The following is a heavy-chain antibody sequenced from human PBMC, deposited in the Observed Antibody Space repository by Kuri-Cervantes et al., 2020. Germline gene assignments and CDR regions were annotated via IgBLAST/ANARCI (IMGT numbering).Heavy chain of an antibody. Sequence: GESLKISCAASGFTFSSYGMHWVRQAPGKGLEWVAVISYDGSNKYYADSVKGRFTISRDNSKNTLYLQMNSLRAEGTAVYYCAREGYCSSTSCPSFDYWGQGTLVTVSS. CDR3: AREGYCSSTSCPSFDY. J-gene: IGHJ4*02. D-gene: IGHD2-2*01. CDR1: GFTFSSYG. V-gene: IGHV3-30*05. CDR2: ISYDGSNK.